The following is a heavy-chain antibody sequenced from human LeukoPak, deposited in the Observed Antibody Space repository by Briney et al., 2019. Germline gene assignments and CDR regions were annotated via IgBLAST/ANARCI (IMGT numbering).Heavy chain of an antibody. V-gene: IGHV3-23*01. D-gene: IGHD3-10*01. CDR2: ISGSGGST. Sequence: GGSLRLSCAASGFTFSSYAMSWVRQAPGKGLEWVSAISGSGGSTYYADSVKGRFTISRDNSKNTLYLQMNSLRAEDTAVYYCARGLWSVTMIRGGTFDIWGQGTMVTVSS. CDR3: ARGLWSVTMIRGGTFDI. J-gene: IGHJ3*02. CDR1: GFTFSSYA.